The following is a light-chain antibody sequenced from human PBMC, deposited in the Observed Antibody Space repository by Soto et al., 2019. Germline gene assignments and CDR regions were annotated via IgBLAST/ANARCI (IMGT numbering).Light chain of an antibody. CDR3: CSYVGATTYV. V-gene: IGLV2-23*01. CDR2: EGV. Sequence: QSALTQPASVSGSAGQSITITCTGSASNIGGYNLVSWYQHHARKAPKVIIYEGVKRPSGVSNRFSGSKSGTTASLTISGLQAEDEADYYCCSYVGATTYVFASGTKLTVL. CDR1: ASNIGGYNL. J-gene: IGLJ1*01.